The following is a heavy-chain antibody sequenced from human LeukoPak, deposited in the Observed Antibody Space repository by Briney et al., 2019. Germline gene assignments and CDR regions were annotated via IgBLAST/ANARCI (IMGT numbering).Heavy chain of an antibody. D-gene: IGHD6-6*01. CDR1: GFTFSSYG. J-gene: IGHJ4*02. V-gene: IGHV3-48*01. CDR3: ARDESIAARLFDY. CDR2: ISSKTSTI. Sequence: PGGSLRLSCAASGFTFSSYGMDWVRQAPGKGLEWVSYISSKTSTIYYADSVKGRFTISRDNAKKSLYLQMNSLRAEDTAVFYCARDESIAARLFDYWGQGTLVTVSS.